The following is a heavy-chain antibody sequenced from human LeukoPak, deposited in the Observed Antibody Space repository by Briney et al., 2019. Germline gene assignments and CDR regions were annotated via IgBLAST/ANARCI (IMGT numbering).Heavy chain of an antibody. D-gene: IGHD3-16*01. Sequence: PGGSLRLSCAASGFTFSNYAVMWVRQAPGQGLEWVSVIYSGGSTYYADSVKGRFTISRDNSKNTLYLQMNSLRAEDTAVYYCARVWGSYYYYMDVWGKGTTVTVSS. J-gene: IGHJ6*03. CDR2: IYSGGST. CDR3: ARVWGSYYYYMDV. CDR1: GFTFSNYA. V-gene: IGHV3-53*01.